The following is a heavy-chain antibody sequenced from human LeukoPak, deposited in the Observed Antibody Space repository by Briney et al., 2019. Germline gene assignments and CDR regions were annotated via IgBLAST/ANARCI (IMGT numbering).Heavy chain of an antibody. J-gene: IGHJ6*03. Sequence: SETLSLTCTVSDGSISSYYWSWIRQPPGKGLEWIGYIYYSGSTNYNPSLKSRVTISVDTSKNQFSLKLSSVTAADTAVYYCARGPDSPSYYYYMDVWGKGTTVTVSS. CDR1: DGSISSYY. V-gene: IGHV4-59*12. CDR2: IYYSGST. D-gene: IGHD3-10*01. CDR3: ARGPDSPSYYYYMDV.